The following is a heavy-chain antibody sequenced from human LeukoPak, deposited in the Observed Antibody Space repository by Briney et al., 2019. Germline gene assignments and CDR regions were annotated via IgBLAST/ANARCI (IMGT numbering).Heavy chain of an antibody. CDR3: ARDARDITMIDHSAY. J-gene: IGHJ4*02. CDR1: GFTFSSYW. CDR2: IKQHGSEK. D-gene: IGHD3-22*01. Sequence: GGSLRLSCAASGFTFSSYWMSWVRQAPGKGREWVANIKQHGSEKYYVDSVKGRFTISRDNAKNSLYLQMNRLRAEDTAVYYCARDARDITMIDHSAYWGQGTLVTVSS. V-gene: IGHV3-7*01.